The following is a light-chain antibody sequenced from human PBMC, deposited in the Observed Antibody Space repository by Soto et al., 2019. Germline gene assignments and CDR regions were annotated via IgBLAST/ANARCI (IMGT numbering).Light chain of an antibody. CDR2: DAS. Sequence: EIVLTQSPATLYLSPGERATLSCGASQTVSSNYLAWYQQKPSLAPRLLIYDASNRATGIPDRFSGGGSGTYFTLTISRLEPGDFGMYYCQHYDSPPYTFGQGTKLEIK. CDR1: QTVSSNY. CDR3: QHYDSPPYT. J-gene: IGKJ2*01. V-gene: IGKV3D-20*01.